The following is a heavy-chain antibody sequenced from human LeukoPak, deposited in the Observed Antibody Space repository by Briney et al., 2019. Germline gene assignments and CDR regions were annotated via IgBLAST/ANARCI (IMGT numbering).Heavy chain of an antibody. CDR2: IYYSGST. CDR3: ARVGISAVAGTFDI. CDR1: GGSISNKY. V-gene: IGHV4-59*12. J-gene: IGHJ3*02. D-gene: IGHD6-19*01. Sequence: SETLSLTRTVSGGSISNKYWSWIRQPPGKGLEWIGYIYYSGSTNYNPSLKSRVTILVDTSKNQFSLKLSSVTAADTAVYYCARVGISAVAGTFDIWGQGTMVTVSS.